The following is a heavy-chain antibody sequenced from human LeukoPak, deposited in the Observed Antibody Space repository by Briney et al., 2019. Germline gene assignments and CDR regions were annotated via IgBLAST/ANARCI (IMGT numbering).Heavy chain of an antibody. D-gene: IGHD3-9*01. Sequence: PSETLSLTCTVSGGSISPYYWNWLRQPPGKGLEWIGYIDYSGSTDYHPSLKSRVTISVDTSTNHSSLRLHSVTAADTAVYYCAGDLGYGIPFDFWGQGLLVTVSS. CDR2: IDYSGST. CDR3: AGDLGYGIPFDF. CDR1: GGSISPYY. J-gene: IGHJ4*02. V-gene: IGHV4-59*01.